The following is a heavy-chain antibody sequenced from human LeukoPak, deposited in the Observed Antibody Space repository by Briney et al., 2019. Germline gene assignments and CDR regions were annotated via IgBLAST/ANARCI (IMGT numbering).Heavy chain of an antibody. D-gene: IGHD6-13*01. V-gene: IGHV4-34*01. J-gene: IGHJ4*02. CDR2: INHSGST. Sequence: PSETLSLTCAVYGGSFSGYYWSWIRQPPGKGLEWIGEINHSGSTNYNPSLKSRVTISVDRSKNQFSLKLSSVTAADTAVYYCARERAAAGIGYWGQRTLVTVSS. CDR3: ARERAAAGIGY. CDR1: GGSFSGYY.